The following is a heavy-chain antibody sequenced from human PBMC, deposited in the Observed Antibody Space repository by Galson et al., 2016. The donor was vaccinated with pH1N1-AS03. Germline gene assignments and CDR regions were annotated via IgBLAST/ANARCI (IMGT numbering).Heavy chain of an antibody. CDR1: GLTFGDYA. D-gene: IGHD6-6*01. Sequence: SLRLSCAASGLTFGDYAMTWVRQTPGEGLEWVSAISASGSSLYYADSVKGRFTISRDNSKNTLYLQLNSLRADDTAVYYCAKAGSARPPHMTPFDFDYWGHGVLVTVSS. CDR3: AKAGSARPPHMTPFDFDY. V-gene: IGHV3-23*05. CDR2: ISASGSSL. J-gene: IGHJ4*01.